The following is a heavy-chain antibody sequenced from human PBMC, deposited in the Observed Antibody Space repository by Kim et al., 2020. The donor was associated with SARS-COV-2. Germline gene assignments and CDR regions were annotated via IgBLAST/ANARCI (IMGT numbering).Heavy chain of an antibody. Sequence: DSVKGRFTISRDNSKTTLYLQMNSQRAEDTAVYYCAKLKSAVPGSNWFDPWGQGTLVTVSS. J-gene: IGHJ5*02. CDR3: AKLKSAVPGSNWFDP. V-gene: IGHV3-23*01. D-gene: IGHD6-19*01.